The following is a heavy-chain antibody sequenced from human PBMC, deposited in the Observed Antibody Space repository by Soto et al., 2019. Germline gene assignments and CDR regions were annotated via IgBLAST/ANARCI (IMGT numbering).Heavy chain of an antibody. CDR3: ARGGVVVVAENWFDP. CDR1: GGSISSGGYY. D-gene: IGHD2-15*01. Sequence: QVQLQESGPGLVKPSQTLSLTCTVSGGSISSGGYYWSWIRQHPGKGLEWIGYIYYSGSTYHNPSLKSRVTISVDTSKNQFSLKLSSVTAADTAVYYCARGGVVVVAENWFDPWGQGTLVTVSS. V-gene: IGHV4-31*03. J-gene: IGHJ5*02. CDR2: IYYSGST.